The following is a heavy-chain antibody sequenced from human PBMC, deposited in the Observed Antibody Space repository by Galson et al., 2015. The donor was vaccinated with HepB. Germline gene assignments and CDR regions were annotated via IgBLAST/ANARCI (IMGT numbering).Heavy chain of an antibody. CDR1: GFTFSSYW. Sequence: SLRLSCAASGFTFSSYWMSWVRQAPGKGLEWVANIKQDGSEKYYVDSVKGRFTISRDNAKNSLYLQMNSLRAEDTAVYYCARAQGGGQLLFHYYYGMDVWGQGTTVTVSS. D-gene: IGHD2-2*01. CDR3: ARAQGGGQLLFHYYYGMDV. CDR2: IKQDGSEK. V-gene: IGHV3-7*03. J-gene: IGHJ6*02.